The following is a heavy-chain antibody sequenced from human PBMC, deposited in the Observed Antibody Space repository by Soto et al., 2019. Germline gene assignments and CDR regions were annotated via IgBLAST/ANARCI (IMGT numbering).Heavy chain of an antibody. J-gene: IGHJ4*02. CDR2: IIPILGIA. CDR1: GGTFSSYA. V-gene: IGHV1-69*04. D-gene: IGHD6-13*01. CDR3: AVAAAAGTEYFDY. Sequence: GASVKVSCKASGGTFSSYAISRVRQSPGQGLEWMGRIIPILGIANYAQKFQGRVTITADKSTSTAYMELSSLRSEDTAVYYCAVAAAAGTEYFDYWGQGTLVTVSS.